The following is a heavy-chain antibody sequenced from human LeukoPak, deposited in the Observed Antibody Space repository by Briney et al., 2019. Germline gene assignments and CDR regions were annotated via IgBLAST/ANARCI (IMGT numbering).Heavy chain of an antibody. V-gene: IGHV1-8*01. CDR2: MNPNSGNT. Sequence: GASVKVSCKASGYTFTSYDINWVRQATGQGLEWMGWMNPNSGNTGYAQKFQGRVTMTRNTSISTAYMELSSLRSEDTAVYYCARGTSMVRGDSYYFDYWGQGTLVTVSS. J-gene: IGHJ4*02. CDR1: GYTFTSYD. CDR3: ARGTSMVRGDSYYFDY. D-gene: IGHD3-10*01.